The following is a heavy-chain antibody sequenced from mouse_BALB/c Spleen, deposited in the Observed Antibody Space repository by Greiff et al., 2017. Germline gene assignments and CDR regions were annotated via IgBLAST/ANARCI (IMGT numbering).Heavy chain of an antibody. V-gene: IGHV5-12-2*01. D-gene: IGHD2-3*01. CDR2: ISNGGGST. J-gene: IGHJ1*01. Sequence: EVKLVESGGGLVQPGGSLKLSCAASGFTFSSYTMSWVRQTPEKRLEWVAYISNGGGSTYYPDTVKGRFTISRDNAKNTLYLQMSSLRSEDTAMYYCARQGWFWYFDVWGAGTTVTVSS. CDR3: ARQGWFWYFDV. CDR1: GFTFSSYT.